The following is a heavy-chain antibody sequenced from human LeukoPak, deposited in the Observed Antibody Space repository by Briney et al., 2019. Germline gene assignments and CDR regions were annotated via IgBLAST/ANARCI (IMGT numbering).Heavy chain of an antibody. V-gene: IGHV4-34*01. D-gene: IGHD2-2*02. CDR2: INHSGST. J-gene: IGHJ5*02. CDR1: GGSFSGYY. Sequence: SETLSLTCAVYGGSFSGYYWSWIRQPPGKGLEWIGEINHSGSTNYNPSLKSRVTISVDTSKNQFSLKLSSVTAADTAVYYCARVGHCSSTSCYTTWGQGTLVTVSS. CDR3: ARVGHCSSTSCYTT.